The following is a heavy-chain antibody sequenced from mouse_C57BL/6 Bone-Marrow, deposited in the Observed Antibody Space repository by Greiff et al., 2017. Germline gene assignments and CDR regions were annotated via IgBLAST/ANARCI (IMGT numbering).Heavy chain of an antibody. Sequence: VQLKQSGPELVKPGASVKMSCKASGYTFTDYNMHWVKQSHGKSLEWIGYINPNNGGTSYNQKFKGKATLTVNKSSSTAYMELRSLTSEDSAVYYCARGINYYGSSWGFDVWGTGTTVTVSS. D-gene: IGHD1-1*01. V-gene: IGHV1-22*01. CDR3: ARGINYYGSSWGFDV. CDR2: INPNNGGT. CDR1: GYTFTDYN. J-gene: IGHJ1*03.